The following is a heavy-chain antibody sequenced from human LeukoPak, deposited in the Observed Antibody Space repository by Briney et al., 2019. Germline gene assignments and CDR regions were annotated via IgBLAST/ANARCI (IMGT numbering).Heavy chain of an antibody. D-gene: IGHD3-10*01. CDR1: GYTFTSYD. J-gene: IGHJ6*02. CDR3: ARGGGGYYGSGSYYSRHYYYGMDV. V-gene: IGHV1-8*01. Sequence: GGSVKVSCKASGYTFTSYDINGVGQATGQGRVWMGWMNPHSGNTGYAQKIQGRVTMTRNTPISTAYRELSSLRSEDTAVYYCARGGGGYYGSGSYYSRHYYYGMDVWGQGTTVTVSS. CDR2: MNPHSGNT.